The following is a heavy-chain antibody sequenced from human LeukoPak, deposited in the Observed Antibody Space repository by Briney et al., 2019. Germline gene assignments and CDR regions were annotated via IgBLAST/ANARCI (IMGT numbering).Heavy chain of an antibody. D-gene: IGHD6-19*01. V-gene: IGHV1-8*03. J-gene: IGHJ6*03. Sequence: ASVKVSCKTSGYTFNNYDINWVRQATGQGLEWMGWINPNSGNTGYAQKFQGRVTITRNTSISTAYMELSSLRSEDTAVYYRARGDSGWSYYYYYMDVWGKGTTVTVSS. CDR1: GYTFNNYD. CDR2: INPNSGNT. CDR3: ARGDSGWSYYYYYMDV.